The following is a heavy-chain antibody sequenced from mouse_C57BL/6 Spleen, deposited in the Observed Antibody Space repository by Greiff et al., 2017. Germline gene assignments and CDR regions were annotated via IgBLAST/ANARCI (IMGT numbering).Heavy chain of an antibody. Sequence: QVQLQQPGAELVKPGASVKLSCKASGYTFTSYWMQWVKQRPGQGLEWIGEIDPSDSYTNYNQKFKGKATLTVDTSSSTAYMPLSSLTSEDSAVYYCARSGYYGAMDYWGQGTSVTVSS. CDR2: IDPSDSYT. J-gene: IGHJ4*01. D-gene: IGHD1-1*01. V-gene: IGHV1-50*01. CDR1: GYTFTSYW. CDR3: ARSGYYGAMDY.